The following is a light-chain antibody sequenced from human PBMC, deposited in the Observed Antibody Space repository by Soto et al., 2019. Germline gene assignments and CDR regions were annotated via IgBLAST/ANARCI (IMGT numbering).Light chain of an antibody. J-gene: IGLJ3*02. CDR2: EVN. V-gene: IGLV2-14*03. CDR3: SSFTGTTSLGV. Sequence: QSALTQPASVSGSPGQSITISCTGTSSDVGTYKYVSWYQQHPGKAPKLIIFEVNNRPSGISFRFSGSKSGNTASLTISGLQAGDEADYYCSSFTGTTSLGVFGGGTKLTVL. CDR1: SSDVGTYKY.